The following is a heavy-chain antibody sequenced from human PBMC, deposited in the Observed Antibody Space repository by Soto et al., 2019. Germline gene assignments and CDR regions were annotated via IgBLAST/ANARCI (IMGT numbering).Heavy chain of an antibody. Sequence: SETLSLTCTVSGGSISSYYWSWIRQPPGKGLEWIGYIYYSGSTNYNPSLKSRVTISVDTSKNQFSLKLSSVTAADTAVYYCAGGHITGSSSWKRITPHPNEYFQHWGQGTLVTVSS. CDR2: IYYSGST. CDR1: GGSISSYY. V-gene: IGHV4-59*01. J-gene: IGHJ1*01. D-gene: IGHD6-13*01. CDR3: AGGHITGSSSWKRITPHPNEYFQH.